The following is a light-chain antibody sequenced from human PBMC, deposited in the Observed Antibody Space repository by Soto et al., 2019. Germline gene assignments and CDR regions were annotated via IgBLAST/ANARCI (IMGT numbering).Light chain of an antibody. CDR2: TAS. Sequence: AIQMTQSPSSLSASVGDRVTITCRASQGIRSELGWYQQKPGKAPNLLIYTASSLQSGVPSRFSGSESGTDFTLTISSLQPEDFATYYCIQGYNYPLTFGGGTKVDIK. CDR1: QGIRSE. V-gene: IGKV1-6*01. CDR3: IQGYNYPLT. J-gene: IGKJ4*01.